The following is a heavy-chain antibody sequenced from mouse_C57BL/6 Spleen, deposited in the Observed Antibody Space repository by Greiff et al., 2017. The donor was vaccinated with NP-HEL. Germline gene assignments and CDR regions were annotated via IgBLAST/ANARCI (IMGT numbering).Heavy chain of an antibody. D-gene: IGHD1-1*01. CDR3: ARAYYGSSPWFAY. V-gene: IGHV1-7*01. CDR2: INPSSGYT. CDR1: GYTFTSYW. J-gene: IGHJ3*01. Sequence: QVHVKQSGAELAKPGASVKLSCKASGYTFTSYWMHWVKQRPGQGLEWIGYINPSSGYTKYNQKFKDKATLTADKSSSTAYMQLSSLTYEDSAVYYCARAYYGSSPWFAYWGQGTLVTVSA.